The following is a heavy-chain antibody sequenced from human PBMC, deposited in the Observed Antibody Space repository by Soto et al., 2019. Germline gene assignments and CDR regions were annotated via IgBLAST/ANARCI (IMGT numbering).Heavy chain of an antibody. D-gene: IGHD3-3*01. CDR2: ISCHRRKT. J-gene: IGHJ6*02. CDR1: GFTFNSYA. V-gene: IGHV3-23*01. Sequence: WGSLRLSCVAAGFTFNSYAMIRVRQAPGKGLERVTGISCHRRKTPYADTVKGRFTISRDNSKRTLFLQLTSLRVDDTAVYYCVKDLKYDFWSSYNYYALEIWGQVTTVTVSS. CDR3: VKDLKYDFWSSYNYYALEI.